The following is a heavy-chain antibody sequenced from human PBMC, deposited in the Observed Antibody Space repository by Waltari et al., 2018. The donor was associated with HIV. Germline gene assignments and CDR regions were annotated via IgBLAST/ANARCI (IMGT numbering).Heavy chain of an antibody. Sequence: QVQLQESGPGLVKPSETLSLTCTVSGGSISSYYWSWIRQPPGKGLEWIGYIYYSGSTNYNPSLKSRVTISVDTSKNQFSLKLSSVTAADTAVYYCASSTTPEPDAFDIWGQGTMVTVSS. D-gene: IGHD4-17*01. CDR2: IYYSGST. CDR3: ASSTTPEPDAFDI. J-gene: IGHJ3*02. V-gene: IGHV4-59*08. CDR1: GGSISSYY.